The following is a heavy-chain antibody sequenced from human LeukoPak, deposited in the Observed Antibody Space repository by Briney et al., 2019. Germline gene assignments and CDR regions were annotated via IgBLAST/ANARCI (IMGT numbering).Heavy chain of an antibody. CDR2: IAVTPDGPAT. CDR1: GFTFNLAW. D-gene: IGHD6-6*01. Sequence: GGSLRLSCAASGFTFNLAWMSWVRQTPGKGLQWVARIAVTPDGPATDYATPVRGRFTISGDDSRNMVYLQMSSLRTDDTAVYYCVWSSTWNRRFYLDQWGQGTLVTVSS. CDR3: VWSSTWNRRFYLDQ. V-gene: IGHV3-15*04. J-gene: IGHJ4*02.